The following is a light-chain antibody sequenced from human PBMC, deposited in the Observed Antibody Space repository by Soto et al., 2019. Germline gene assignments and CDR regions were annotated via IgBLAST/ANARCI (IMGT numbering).Light chain of an antibody. V-gene: IGKV3-20*01. CDR3: HQYDSSPRT. CDR1: QSVTSRY. CDR2: GAS. J-gene: IGKJ2*01. Sequence: EIVLTPSPGTPSLSPGDRATLSCRARQSVTSRYLAWYQQKPGQAPRLLLHGASSRATGIPDRFSGSGSGTDFTLTISRLEPEDLAVYYCHQYDSSPRTFGQGTKLEIK.